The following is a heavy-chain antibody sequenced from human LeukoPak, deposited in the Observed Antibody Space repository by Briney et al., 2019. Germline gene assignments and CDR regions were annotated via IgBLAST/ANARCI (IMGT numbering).Heavy chain of an antibody. CDR2: VHLNGAT. CDR1: GXSITTTNG. Sequence: TSETLSLTCAVSGXSITTTNGWSWVRPPPGKGLEWIGEVHLNGATNYNQSLESRFSMSIDKSNNHLSLEVTSVTAADTAMYYCTRESGAFSPFGFWGQGTLVTVSS. J-gene: IGHJ4*02. CDR3: TRESGAFSPFGF. D-gene: IGHD1-26*01. V-gene: IGHV4-4*02.